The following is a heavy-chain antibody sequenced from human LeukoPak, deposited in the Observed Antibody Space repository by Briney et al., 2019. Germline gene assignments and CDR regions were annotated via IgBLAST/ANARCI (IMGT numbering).Heavy chain of an antibody. D-gene: IGHD3-22*01. V-gene: IGHV3-33*01. J-gene: IGHJ4*02. CDR3: ARALLFYDSSGSFDY. Sequence: PGGSLRLSCAASGFTFSSYGMHRVRQAPVKGLEWVAVIWYDGSNKYYADSVKGRFTISRDNSKNTLYLQMNSLRAEDTAVCYCARALLFYDSSGSFDYWGQGTLVTVSS. CDR2: IWYDGSNK. CDR1: GFTFSSYG.